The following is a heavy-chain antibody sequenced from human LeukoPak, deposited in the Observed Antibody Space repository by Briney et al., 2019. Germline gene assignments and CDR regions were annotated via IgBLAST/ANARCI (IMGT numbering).Heavy chain of an antibody. J-gene: IGHJ5*02. CDR1: GFTFSFYS. CDR2: ISSFGNYI. V-gene: IGHV3-21*01. D-gene: IGHD1-1*01. CDR3: VRDQQPEVPTSDTSPSA. Sequence: PGGSLRLSCAASGFTFSFYSMHWVRQAPGKGLEWVSSISSFGNYIYYADSVKGRFIISRDNDKNPLHLQMNILRADDTAVYYCVRDQQPEVPTSDTSPSAWGQGTLVSVSS.